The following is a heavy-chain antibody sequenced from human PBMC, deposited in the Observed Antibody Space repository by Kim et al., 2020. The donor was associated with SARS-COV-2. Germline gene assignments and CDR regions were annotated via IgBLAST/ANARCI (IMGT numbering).Heavy chain of an antibody. CDR2: ISGSGTNT. CDR3: AKGITTTGTFRYYYYGMDV. V-gene: IGHV3-23*01. D-gene: IGHD1-1*01. J-gene: IGHJ6*02. CDR1: GFTFITYA. Sequence: GGSLRLSCAASGFTFITYAMSWVRQAPGKGLEWVSAISGSGTNTYYADSVKGRFTISRDNSKNNLYLQMTSLRAEDTAIYYCAKGITTTGTFRYYYYGMDVWGQGTTVTASS.